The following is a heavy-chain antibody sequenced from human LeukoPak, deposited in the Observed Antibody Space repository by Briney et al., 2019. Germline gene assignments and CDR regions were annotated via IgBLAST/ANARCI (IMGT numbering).Heavy chain of an antibody. CDR1: GGSISSGGYY. D-gene: IGHD4-23*01. V-gene: IGHV4-31*03. Sequence: PSQTLSLTCTVSGGSISSGGYYWSWIRQHPGKGQEWIGYIYYSGSTYYNPSLKSRVTISVDTPKNQFSLKLSSVTAADTAVYYCARITVDRDAFDIWGQGTMVTVSS. J-gene: IGHJ3*02. CDR3: ARITVDRDAFDI. CDR2: IYYSGST.